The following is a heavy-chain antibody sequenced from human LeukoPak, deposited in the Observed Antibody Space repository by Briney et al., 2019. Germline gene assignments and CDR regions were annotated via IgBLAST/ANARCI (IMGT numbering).Heavy chain of an antibody. J-gene: IGHJ4*02. D-gene: IGHD3-22*01. Sequence: SVKVSCKASGGTFSSYAISWVRQAPGQGLEWMGRIIPILGIANYAQKFQGRVTITADKSTSTAYMELSSLRSEDTAVYYCAGTYYYDSSGYYNGDYWGQGTLVTVSS. CDR1: GGTFSSYA. CDR3: AGTYYYDSSGYYNGDY. V-gene: IGHV1-69*04. CDR2: IIPILGIA.